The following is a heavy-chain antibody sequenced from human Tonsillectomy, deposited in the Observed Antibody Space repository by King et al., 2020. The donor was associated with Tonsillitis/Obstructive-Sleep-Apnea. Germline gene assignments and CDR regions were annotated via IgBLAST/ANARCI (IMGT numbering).Heavy chain of an antibody. J-gene: IGHJ4*02. CDR1: GFTFSTYG. CDR3: AKARIVGATTLGLVY. V-gene: IGHV3-30*18. CDR2: ISYDGSNK. D-gene: IGHD1-26*01. Sequence: VQLVESGGGVVQPGRSLRLSCAASGFTFSTYGMHWVRQAPGKGLEWVAVISYDGSNKYYADSVKGRFTISRDNSKNTLYLQMNSLRAEDTAVYYCAKARIVGATTLGLVYWGQGTLVTVSS.